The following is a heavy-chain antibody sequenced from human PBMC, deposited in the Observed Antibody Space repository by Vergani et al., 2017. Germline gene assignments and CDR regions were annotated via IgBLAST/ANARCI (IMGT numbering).Heavy chain of an antibody. CDR2: INPRGGST. J-gene: IGHJ5*02. CDR3: ARADSGSYWLVNWGSGHNWFDP. D-gene: IGHD1-26*01. V-gene: IGHV1-46*01. Sequence: QVQLVQSGAEVKKPGSSVKVSCKASGGTFSSYAISWVRQAPGQGLEWMGIINPRGGSTSYAQKFQGRVTMTRDTSTSTVYMELSSLRSEDTAVYYCARADSGSYWLVNWGSGHNWFDPWGQGTLVTVSS. CDR1: GGTFSSYA.